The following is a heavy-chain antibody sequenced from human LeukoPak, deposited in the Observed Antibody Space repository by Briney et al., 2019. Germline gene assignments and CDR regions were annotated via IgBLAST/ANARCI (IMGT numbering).Heavy chain of an antibody. CDR3: ARGATRATRHFDL. CDR2: IGGPGAPT. V-gene: IGHV3-23*01. CDR1: GFTFSSYS. J-gene: IGHJ2*01. Sequence: GGSLRLSCVASGFTFSSYSLTWVRQTPEKGLAWVSIIGGPGAPTFYADSVEGRFTISRDNSKNTVYLQMNSLRVEDTALYFCARGATRATRHFDLWGRGTLVTVSS. D-gene: IGHD2-15*01.